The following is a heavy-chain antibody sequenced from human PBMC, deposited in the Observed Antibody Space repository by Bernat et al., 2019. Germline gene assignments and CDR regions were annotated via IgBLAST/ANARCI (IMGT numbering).Heavy chain of an antibody. Sequence: EVQLVESGGGLVKPGGSLRLSCAASGFTFSSYSMNWVRQAPGKGLEWVSSISSSSSYIYYADSVKGRFTISRDNAKNSLYLHMNSLRAEDTAVYYCARCPLRGDGYDWNDNWFDPWGQGTLVTVSS. J-gene: IGHJ5*02. CDR2: ISSSSSYI. CDR1: GFTFSSYS. CDR3: ARCPLRGDGYDWNDNWFDP. V-gene: IGHV3-21*01. D-gene: IGHD1-20*01.